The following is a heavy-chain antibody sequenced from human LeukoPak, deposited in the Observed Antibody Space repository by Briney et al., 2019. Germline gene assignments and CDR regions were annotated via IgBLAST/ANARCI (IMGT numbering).Heavy chain of an antibody. CDR1: GFTFSSYA. CDR2: ISGSGTRT. D-gene: IGHD5-18*01. J-gene: IGHJ4*02. CDR3: AKDISQGYTFGSIEEDY. V-gene: IGHV3-23*01. Sequence: PGGSLRLSCAASGFTFSSYAMSWVRQAPGKGLEWVSAISGSGTRTYYADSVEGRFTISRDNSKNTLYLQMNSLGADDTAVYFCAKDISQGYTFGSIEEDYWGQGTLVTVSS.